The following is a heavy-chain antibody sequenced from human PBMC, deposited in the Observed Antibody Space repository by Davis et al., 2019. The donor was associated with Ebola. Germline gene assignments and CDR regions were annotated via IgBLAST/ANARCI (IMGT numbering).Heavy chain of an antibody. J-gene: IGHJ2*01. CDR2: IYYSGST. Sequence: PSETLSLTCTVSGGSISSSSYYWGWIRQPPGKGLEWIGSIYYSGSTYYNPSLKSRVTISVDTSKNQFSLKLSSVTAADTAVYYCARARRGWYFDLWGRGTLVTVSS. V-gene: IGHV4-39*07. D-gene: IGHD1-14*01. CDR1: GGSISSSSYY. CDR3: ARARRGWYFDL.